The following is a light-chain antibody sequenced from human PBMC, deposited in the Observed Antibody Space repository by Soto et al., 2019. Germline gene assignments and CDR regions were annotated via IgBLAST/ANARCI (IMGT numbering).Light chain of an antibody. CDR2: GTS. CDR1: QSVSSKY. CDR3: QQYGSSLFT. Sequence: EIVLTQSPGTLSLSPGERAPLSCRASQSVSSKYLAWYQQKPGQAPRVLIYGTSIRASGVPERFSGGGSGTDFTLTITRLEPEDFAVYYCQQYGSSLFTFGPGTRWIS. J-gene: IGKJ3*01. V-gene: IGKV3-20*01.